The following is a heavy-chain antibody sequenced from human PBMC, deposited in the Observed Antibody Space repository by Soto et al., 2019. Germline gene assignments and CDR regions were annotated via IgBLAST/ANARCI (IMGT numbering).Heavy chain of an antibody. CDR2: ISYDGSNK. CDR3: XXTXDTAMVITFFDY. D-gene: IGHD5-18*01. CDR1: GFTFSSYG. Sequence: QVQLVESGGGVVQPGRSLRLSCAASGFTFSSYGMHWVRQAPGKGLEWVAVISYDGSNKYYADSVKGRFTISRDNSKNTLYLQMXSLXAXDTAVXXXXXTXDTAMVITFFDYWGQGTLVTVSS. J-gene: IGHJ4*02. V-gene: IGHV3-30*03.